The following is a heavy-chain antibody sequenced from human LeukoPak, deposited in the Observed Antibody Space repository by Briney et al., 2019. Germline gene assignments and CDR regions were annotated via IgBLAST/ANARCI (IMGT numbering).Heavy chain of an antibody. J-gene: IGHJ4*02. D-gene: IGHD4-17*01. Sequence: ASVKASCKASGYTFTSYYMHWVRQAPGQGLEWMGIINPSGGSTSYAQKFQGRVTMTRDTSTSTVYMELSSLRSEDTAVYYCARGGRVMRHGDYVYPGDYWGQGTLVTVSS. V-gene: IGHV1-46*01. CDR2: INPSGGST. CDR1: GYTFTSYY. CDR3: ARGGRVMRHGDYVYPGDY.